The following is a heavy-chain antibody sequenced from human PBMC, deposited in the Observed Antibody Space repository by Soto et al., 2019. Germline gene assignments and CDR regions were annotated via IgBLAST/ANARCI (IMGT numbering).Heavy chain of an antibody. CDR1: GFTFSSYW. Sequence: GGSLRLSCAASGFTFSSYWMHWVRQAPGKGLVWVSRLKSDGSGTTYADSVKGRLTISRDNAKNSLYLQMNSLRAEDTALYYCAKGYSYGVLEPLGYWGQGTLVTVSS. D-gene: IGHD5-18*01. J-gene: IGHJ4*02. CDR3: AKGYSYGVLEPLGY. V-gene: IGHV3-74*01. CDR2: LKSDGSGT.